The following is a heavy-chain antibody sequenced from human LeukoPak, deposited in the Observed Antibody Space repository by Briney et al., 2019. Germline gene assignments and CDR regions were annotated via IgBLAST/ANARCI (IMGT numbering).Heavy chain of an antibody. CDR1: GGTFSSYA. V-gene: IGHV1-69*04. CDR3: ARGDWLYCSSTSCYELGY. Sequence: SVKVSCKASGGTFSSYAISWVRQAPGRGLEWMGRIIPILGIANYAQKFQGRVTITADESTSTAYMELSSLRSEDTAVYYCARGDWLYCSSTSCYELGYWGQGTLVTVSS. CDR2: IIPILGIA. D-gene: IGHD2-2*01. J-gene: IGHJ4*02.